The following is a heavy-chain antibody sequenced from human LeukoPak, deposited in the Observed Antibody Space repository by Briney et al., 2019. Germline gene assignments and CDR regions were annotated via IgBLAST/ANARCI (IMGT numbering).Heavy chain of an antibody. V-gene: IGHV1-46*01. CDR3: GGTLEAEYFQH. CDR2: INPSGGST. J-gene: IGHJ1*01. D-gene: IGHD3-3*01. CDR1: GYTFTSYY. Sequence: ASVKVSCKASGYTFTSYYMHWVRQAPGQGLEWMGIINPSGGSTSYAQKFQGRVTMTRDTSTSTVYMELSSLRSDDTAVYYCGGTLEAEYFQHWGQGTLVTVSS.